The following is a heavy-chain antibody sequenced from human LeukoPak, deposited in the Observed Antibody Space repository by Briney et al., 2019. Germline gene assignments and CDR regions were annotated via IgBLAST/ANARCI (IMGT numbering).Heavy chain of an antibody. V-gene: IGHV4-39*01. Sequence: SETLSLTCTVSGGSISSRPYSWGWIRQPPGKGLEWLGSFYYSGSTYYKPSLKSRVTISVDTSKNQFSLKLSSVTAADTAVYYCARLVVSSWYHEVLLGRDYWGQGTLVTVSS. CDR2: FYYSGST. J-gene: IGHJ4*02. CDR3: ARLVVSSWYHEVLLGRDY. CDR1: GGSISSRPYS. D-gene: IGHD6-13*01.